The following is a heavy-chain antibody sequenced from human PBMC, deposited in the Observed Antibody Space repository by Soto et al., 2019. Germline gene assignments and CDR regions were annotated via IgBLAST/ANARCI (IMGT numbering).Heavy chain of an antibody. J-gene: IGHJ6*02. CDR3: ARDRKSITMIVVADRVGMDV. CDR2: INPNSGGT. Sequence: GASVKVSCKXSGYTFTGYYMHWVRQAPGQGLEWMGWINPNSGGTNYAQKFQGWVTMTRDTSISTAYMELSRLRSDDTAVYYCARDRKSITMIVVADRVGMDVWGQGTTVTVS. CDR1: GYTFTGYY. D-gene: IGHD3-22*01. V-gene: IGHV1-2*04.